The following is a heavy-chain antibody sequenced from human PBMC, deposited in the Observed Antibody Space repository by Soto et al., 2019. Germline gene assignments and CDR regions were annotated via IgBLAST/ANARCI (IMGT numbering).Heavy chain of an antibody. V-gene: IGHV1-18*01. CDR1: GYTFTSYG. CDR3: ARDREEWSPVVAFDI. J-gene: IGHJ3*02. Sequence: ASVKVSCKASGYTFTSYGISWVRQAPGQGLEWMGWISAYNGNTNYAQKLQGRVTMTTDTSTSTAYMELRSLRSDDTAVYYCARDREEWSPVVAFDIWGQGTMVTVSS. CDR2: ISAYNGNT. D-gene: IGHD1-26*01.